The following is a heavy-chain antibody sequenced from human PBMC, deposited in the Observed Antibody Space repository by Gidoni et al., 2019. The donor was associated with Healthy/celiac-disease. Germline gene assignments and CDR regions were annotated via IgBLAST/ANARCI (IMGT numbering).Heavy chain of an antibody. CDR3: ARDFYGYFDL. Sequence: QVQLVESGGGVVQPGRSLRLSCAASGVTFSSYGMHWVRQAPGKGLEWVAVIWYDGSNKDYADAVKGRFTISRDNSKNTLYLQMNSLRAEDTAVYYCARDFYGYFDLWGRGTLVTVSS. V-gene: IGHV3-33*08. J-gene: IGHJ2*01. CDR2: IWYDGSNK. CDR1: GVTFSSYG.